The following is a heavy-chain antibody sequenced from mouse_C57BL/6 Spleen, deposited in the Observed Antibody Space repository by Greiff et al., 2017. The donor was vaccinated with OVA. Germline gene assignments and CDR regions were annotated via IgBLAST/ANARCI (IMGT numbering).Heavy chain of an antibody. CDR3: ALIYYYGSSYPSYWYFDV. J-gene: IGHJ1*03. Sequence: EVQLQQSGAELVKPGASVKLSCTASGFNIKDYYMHWVKQRTEQGLEWIGRIDPEDGETKYAPKFQGKATITADTSSNTAYLQLSSLTSEDTAVYYCALIYYYGSSYPSYWYFDVGGTGTTVTVSS. V-gene: IGHV14-2*01. CDR1: GFNIKDYY. D-gene: IGHD1-1*01. CDR2: IDPEDGET.